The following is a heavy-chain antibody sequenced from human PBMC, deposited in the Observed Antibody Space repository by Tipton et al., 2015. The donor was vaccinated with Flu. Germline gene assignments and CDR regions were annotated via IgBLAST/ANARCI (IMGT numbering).Heavy chain of an antibody. D-gene: IGHD2-15*01. J-gene: IGHJ6*02. CDR1: GFTFDDYA. Sequence: SLRLSCAASGFTFDDYAMHWVRQAPGKGLEWVSGISWNSGSIGYADSVKGRFTISRDNAKNSLYLQMNSLRAEDTALYYCAKDRVCSGGSCYPYGMDVWGQGTTVTVSS. CDR2: ISWNSGSI. V-gene: IGHV3-9*01. CDR3: AKDRVCSGGSCYPYGMDV.